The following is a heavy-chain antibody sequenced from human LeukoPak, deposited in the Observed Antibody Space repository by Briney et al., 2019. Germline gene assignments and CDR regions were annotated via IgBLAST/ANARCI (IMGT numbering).Heavy chain of an antibody. V-gene: IGHV1-2*02. CDR2: INPNSGGT. D-gene: IGHD3-3*01. CDR1: GYTFTGYY. Sequence: GASVKVSCKASGYTFTGYYMHWVRQAPGQGLEWMGWINPNSGGTNYAQKFRGRVTMTRDTSISTAYMELSRLRSDDTAVYYCAREVKYYDFWSGYYAPFDYYYYGMDVWGQGTTVTVSS. J-gene: IGHJ6*02. CDR3: AREVKYYDFWSGYYAPFDYYYYGMDV.